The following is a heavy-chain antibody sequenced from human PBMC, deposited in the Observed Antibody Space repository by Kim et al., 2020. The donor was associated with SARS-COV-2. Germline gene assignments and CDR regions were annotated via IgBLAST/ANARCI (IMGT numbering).Heavy chain of an antibody. J-gene: IGHJ3*02. Sequence: GWSLRLSCVASGFTFSSYVMSWVRQAPGKGLEWVSSTSGSGARTYYADSVKGRFSISRDNSKNTVYLQLNNLRGDDTAVYYCAKALGRDSSGYYRDGFDMWGQGTLVTVSS. D-gene: IGHD3-22*01. V-gene: IGHV3-23*01. CDR1: GFTFSSYV. CDR2: TSGSGART. CDR3: AKALGRDSSGYYRDGFDM.